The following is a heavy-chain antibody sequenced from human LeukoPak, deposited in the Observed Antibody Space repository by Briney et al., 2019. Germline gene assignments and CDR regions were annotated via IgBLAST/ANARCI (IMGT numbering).Heavy chain of an antibody. D-gene: IGHD3-10*01. CDR2: IYYSGNT. CDR1: GGSIGSSSYY. Sequence: SETLSLTCTVSGGSIGSSSYYWGWIRQPPGKGLEWIGSIYYSGNTYYNPSLKSRVTISVDTSKNQFSLKLSSVTAADTAVYYCARHILESYYYGSGSQHYYYYYMDVWGKGTTVTISS. J-gene: IGHJ6*03. CDR3: ARHILESYYYGSGSQHYYYYYMDV. V-gene: IGHV4-39*01.